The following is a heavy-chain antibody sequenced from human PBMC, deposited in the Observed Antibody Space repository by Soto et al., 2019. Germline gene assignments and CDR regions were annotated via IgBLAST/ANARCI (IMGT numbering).Heavy chain of an antibody. CDR1: GFTVSSNY. Sequence: EVQLVESGGGLVQPGGSLRLSCAASGFTVSSNYMSWVRQAPGKGLEWVSVIYSGGSTYYADSVKGRFTISRHNSKNTLYLQMNSLRDEDTAVYYWARMGDIVTGPDAVDIWGQGTMVTVSS. V-gene: IGHV3-53*04. CDR3: ARMGDIVTGPDAVDI. D-gene: IGHD3-9*01. CDR2: IYSGGST. J-gene: IGHJ3*02.